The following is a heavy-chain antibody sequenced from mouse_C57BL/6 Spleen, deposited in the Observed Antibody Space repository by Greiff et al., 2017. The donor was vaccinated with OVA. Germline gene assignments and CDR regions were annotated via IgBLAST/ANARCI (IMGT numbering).Heavy chain of an antibody. V-gene: IGHV2-6*03. CDR2: IWSDGST. Sequence: QVQLKQSGPGLVAPSQSLSITCTVSGFSLTSYGVHWVRQPPGKGLEWLVVIWSDGSTTYNSALKSRLSISKDNSKSQVFLKMNSLQTDDTAMYYCAREGDYDVWYFDVWGTGTTVTVSS. D-gene: IGHD2-4*01. J-gene: IGHJ1*03. CDR3: AREGDYDVWYFDV. CDR1: GFSLTSYG.